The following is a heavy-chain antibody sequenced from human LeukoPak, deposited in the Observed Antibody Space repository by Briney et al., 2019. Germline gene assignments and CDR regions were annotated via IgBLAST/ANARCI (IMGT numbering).Heavy chain of an antibody. V-gene: IGHV1-8*01. CDR3: ARGIDAGVDF. CDR1: GYTFTNLD. Sequence: ASEKVSCKASGYTFTNLDINWVRQATGQGLEWMGWMNPNNGITDHAQKFQGRVAMTRDTSTGTAYMELSSLTFEDTAVYYCARGIDAGVDFWGQGTLITVSS. CDR2: MNPNNGIT. J-gene: IGHJ4*02. D-gene: IGHD7-27*01.